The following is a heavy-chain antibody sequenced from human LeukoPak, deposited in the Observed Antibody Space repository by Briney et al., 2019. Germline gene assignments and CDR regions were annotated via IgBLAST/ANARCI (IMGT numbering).Heavy chain of an antibody. CDR3: ARHPSCTTVTHCSFDY. J-gene: IGHJ4*02. CDR2: IHYSGST. CDR1: GGSLSNSNYY. V-gene: IGHV4-39*01. D-gene: IGHD4-11*01. Sequence: PSETLSLTCTVSGGSLSNSNYYWGWIHQPPGRGLEWIGSIHYSGSTNYNPSLKSRVTISVDTSKTRFSLKLYSVTAADTAVYSCARHPSCTTVTHCSFDYWGQGTLVTVSS.